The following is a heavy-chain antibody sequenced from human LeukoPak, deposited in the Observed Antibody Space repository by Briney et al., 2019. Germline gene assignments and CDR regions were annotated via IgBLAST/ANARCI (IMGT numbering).Heavy chain of an antibody. D-gene: IGHD6-13*01. CDR3: AGAAAAAAPFDY. CDR2: IYYSGST. CDR1: GGSISNYY. J-gene: IGHJ4*02. Sequence: PSETLSLTCTVSGGSISNYYWSWIRQPPEKGLEWIGYIYYSGSTNYNPSLKSRLTISVDTSKNQFSLKLSSVTAADTAVYYCAGAAAAAAPFDYWGQGTLVTVSS. V-gene: IGHV4-59*08.